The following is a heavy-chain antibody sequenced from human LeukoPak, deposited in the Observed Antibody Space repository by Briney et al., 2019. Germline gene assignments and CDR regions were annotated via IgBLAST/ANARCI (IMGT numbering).Heavy chain of an antibody. CDR3: ARDKMQQSTEGSNFDH. J-gene: IGHJ4*02. V-gene: IGHV3-23*01. CDR2: ISGSGGST. CDR1: GFTFSSYG. Sequence: GGSLRLSCAASGFTFSSYGMSWVRQAPGKGLEWVSAISGSGGSTYYADSVKGRFTISRDNSKNTLYLQMNSLRVEDTAVYYCARDKMQQSTEGSNFDHWGQGTLVTVSS. D-gene: IGHD6-13*01.